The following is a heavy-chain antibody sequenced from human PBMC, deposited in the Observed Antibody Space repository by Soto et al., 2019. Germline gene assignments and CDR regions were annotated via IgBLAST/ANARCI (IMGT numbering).Heavy chain of an antibody. CDR2: IYYSGST. CDR3: GRDYLLNWFDP. Sequence: SETLSLTCTVSGGSISSYYWSWIRQPPGKGLEWIGYIYYSGSTNYNPSLKSRVTISVDTSKNQFSLKLSSVTAADTAVYYCGRDYLLNWFDPWGQGTLVTVSS. D-gene: IGHD3-16*02. V-gene: IGHV4-59*01. CDR1: GGSISSYY. J-gene: IGHJ5*02.